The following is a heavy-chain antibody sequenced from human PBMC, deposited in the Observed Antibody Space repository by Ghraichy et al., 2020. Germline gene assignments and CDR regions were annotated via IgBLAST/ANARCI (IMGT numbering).Heavy chain of an antibody. CDR2: INPSVGTT. CDR3: RIASRLPEVDFDF. Sequence: ASAKVSCKSSGYTFSSFYMHWVRQARGQGLEWMGIINPSVGTTVYAEEFQGRVTLTSDMSTGTVYMELSSLRSDDTAMYYCRIASRLPEVDFDFWGPGTLVSVSS. CDR1: GYTFSSFY. J-gene: IGHJ4*02. V-gene: IGHV1-46*01. D-gene: IGHD6-6*01.